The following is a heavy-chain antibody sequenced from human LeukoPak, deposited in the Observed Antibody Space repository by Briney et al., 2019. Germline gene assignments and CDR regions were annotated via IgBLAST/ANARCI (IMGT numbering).Heavy chain of an antibody. CDR1: GFTFSSYW. CDR3: ARYYDGSAYNDAFDI. CDR2: INSDGSST. Sequence: TGGSLRLSCAASGFTFSSYWMHWVRQAPGKGLVWVSRINSDGSSTSYADSVKGRFTISRDNAKNTLYLQMNSLRAEDTAVYYCARYYDGSAYNDAFDIWGQGTKVTVSS. J-gene: IGHJ3*02. D-gene: IGHD3-22*01. V-gene: IGHV3-74*01.